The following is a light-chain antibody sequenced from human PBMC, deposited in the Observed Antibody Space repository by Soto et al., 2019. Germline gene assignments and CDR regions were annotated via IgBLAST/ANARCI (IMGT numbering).Light chain of an antibody. CDR2: SSN. V-gene: IGLV1-47*02. CDR1: SSNLGSYY. Sequence: QSVLIQPPSASGTPGQRVTISCSGSSSNLGSYYVYWYQRLPGTAPKLLIYSSNQRPSGVPDRFSGSKSGTSASLAISGLRSEDEADYYCAAWDDSLRGPLFGGGTKLTVL. J-gene: IGLJ2*01. CDR3: AAWDDSLRGPL.